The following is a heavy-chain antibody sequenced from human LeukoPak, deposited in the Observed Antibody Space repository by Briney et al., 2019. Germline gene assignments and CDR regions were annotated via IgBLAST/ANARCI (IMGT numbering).Heavy chain of an antibody. J-gene: IGHJ2*01. V-gene: IGHV3-48*04. CDR2: ISSSSSTI. CDR3: ARDLAGNMVRALRWYFDL. Sequence: GGSLRLPCAASGFTFSSYSMNWVRQAPGKGLEWVSYISSSSSTIYYADSVKGRFTISRDNAKNSLYLQMNSLRAEDTAVYYCARDLAGNMVRALRWYFDLWGRGTLVTVSS. CDR1: GFTFSSYS. D-gene: IGHD3-10*01.